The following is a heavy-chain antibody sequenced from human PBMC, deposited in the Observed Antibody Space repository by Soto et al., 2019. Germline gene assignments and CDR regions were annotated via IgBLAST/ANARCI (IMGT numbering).Heavy chain of an antibody. J-gene: IGHJ4*02. D-gene: IGHD3-16*01. V-gene: IGHV5-51*01. CDR3: FRGGVTSRTFDY. CDR1: GYIIKNYW. CDR2: IFPDDSDT. Sequence: XESLYISCTASGYIIKNYWIGWVRQMPGQGLEWMGIIFPDDSDTRYSPSFQGHVTISVDKSISTAYVQWSSLKASDSAIYYCFRGGVTSRTFDYWGQGTLVTVSS.